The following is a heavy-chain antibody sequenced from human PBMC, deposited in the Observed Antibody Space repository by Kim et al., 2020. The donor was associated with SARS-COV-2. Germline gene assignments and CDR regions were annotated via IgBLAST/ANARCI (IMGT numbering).Heavy chain of an antibody. J-gene: IGHJ4*02. V-gene: IGHV4-31*02. Sequence: NPSLKSRVTISVDTSKNQFSLKLSSVTAADTAVYYCARVPARGSSGYSDYWGQGTLVTVSS. CDR3: ARVPARGSSGYSDY. D-gene: IGHD3-22*01.